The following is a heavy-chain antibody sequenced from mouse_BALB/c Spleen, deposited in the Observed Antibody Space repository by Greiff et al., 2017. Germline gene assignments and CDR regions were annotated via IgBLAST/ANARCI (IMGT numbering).Heavy chain of an antibody. D-gene: IGHD1-2*01. J-gene: IGHJ2*01. CDR3: ARHYYGHGDYFDY. CDR2: ISSVGSYT. V-gene: IGHV5-9-3*01. Sequence: EVHLVESGGGLVKPGGSLKLSCAASGFTFSSYAMSWVRQTPEKRLEWVATISSVGSYTYYPDSVKGRFTISRDNAKNTLYLQMSSLRSEDTAMYYCARHYYGHGDYFDYWGQGTTLTVSS. CDR1: GFTFSSYA.